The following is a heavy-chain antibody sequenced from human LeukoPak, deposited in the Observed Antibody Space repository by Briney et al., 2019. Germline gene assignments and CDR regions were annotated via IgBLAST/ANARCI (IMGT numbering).Heavy chain of an antibody. CDR3: AHPTEYSSSWYGNWFDP. CDR2: INI. Sequence: PGGSLRLSCAASGITGYSMHWVRQAPGKGLEWVCSINIYCADSVKGRFTISRDNSKNTLYLQMNSLRAEDTAVYYCAHPTEYSSSWYGNWFDPWGQGTLVTVSS. J-gene: IGHJ5*02. CDR1: GITGYS. V-gene: IGHV3-21*04. D-gene: IGHD6-13*01.